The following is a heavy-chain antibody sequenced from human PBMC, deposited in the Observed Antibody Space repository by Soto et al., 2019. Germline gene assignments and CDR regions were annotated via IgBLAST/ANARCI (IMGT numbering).Heavy chain of an antibody. V-gene: IGHV1-69*01. CDR3: ASQYSSSWYLYCLDY. CDR1: GGTFTSYS. CDR2: IIPICGTA. J-gene: IGHJ4*02. D-gene: IGHD6-13*01. Sequence: QVQLVQSGAEVKKPGASVKVSCKASGGTFTSYSIRWVRQAPGQGLEWMGWIIPICGTANYAQKFQGRVTMTADESTSTAYMELSRLSAEDTDVYYCASQYSSSWYLYCLDYWGQGTMVTVSS.